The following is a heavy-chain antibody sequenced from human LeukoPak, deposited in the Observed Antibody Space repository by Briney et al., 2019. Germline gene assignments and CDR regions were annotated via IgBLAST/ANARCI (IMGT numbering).Heavy chain of an antibody. V-gene: IGHV1-2*06. CDR3: ARRARTSSPEKSFDY. Sequence: ASVKVSCKASGYTFTGYYMHWVRQAPGQGLEWMGRINPNSGGTNYAQKFQGRVTMTRDTSISTAYMELSRLRSDDTAVYYCARRARTSSPEKSFDYWGQGTLVTVSS. CDR2: INPNSGGT. D-gene: IGHD6-6*01. CDR1: GYTFTGYY. J-gene: IGHJ4*02.